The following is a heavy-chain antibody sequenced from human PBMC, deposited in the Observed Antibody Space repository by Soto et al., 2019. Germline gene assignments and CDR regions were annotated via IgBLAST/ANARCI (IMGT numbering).Heavy chain of an antibody. J-gene: IGHJ6*02. CDR3: ARDYAYYGMDV. CDR1: GFTLSSYV. Sequence: QVQLVESGGGVVHPGRSLRLSCAASGFTLSSYVMHWVRKAPGKGLEWVAVISYDGNNKNYADYVKGRFTISRDNSKNTLYLQMNSLRAEDTAVYYCARDYAYYGMDVWGQGTTVTVSS. D-gene: IGHD4-17*01. CDR2: ISYDGNNK. V-gene: IGHV3-30-3*01.